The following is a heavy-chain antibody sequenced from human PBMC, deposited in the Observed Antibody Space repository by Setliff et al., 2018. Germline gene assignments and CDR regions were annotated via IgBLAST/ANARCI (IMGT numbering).Heavy chain of an antibody. V-gene: IGHV1-69*10. D-gene: IGHD1-26*01. J-gene: IGHJ4*02. CDR2: IIPILGIA. Sequence: SVKVSCKASGGTFSSYAISWVRQAPGQGLEWMGGIIPILGIANYAQKFQGRVTITADESTSTAYMELSSLRSEDTAVYYCARDQSRGGSYSLYYFDYWGQGTLVTVSS. CDR3: ARDQSRGGSYSLYYFDY. CDR1: GGTFSSYA.